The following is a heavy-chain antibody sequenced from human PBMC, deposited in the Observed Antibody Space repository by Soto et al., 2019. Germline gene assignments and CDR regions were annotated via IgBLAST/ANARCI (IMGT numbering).Heavy chain of an antibody. D-gene: IGHD3-9*01. V-gene: IGHV1-69*13. CDR3: ARGELYDILTGYYSPFDY. CDR1: GGTFSSYA. J-gene: IGHJ4*02. CDR2: IIPIFGTA. Sequence: SVKVSCKASGGTFSSYAISWVRQAPGQGLEWMGGIIPIFGTANYAQKFQGRVTITADESTSTAYMELSSLRSEDTAVYYCARGELYDILTGYYSPFDYWGQGTLVTVSS.